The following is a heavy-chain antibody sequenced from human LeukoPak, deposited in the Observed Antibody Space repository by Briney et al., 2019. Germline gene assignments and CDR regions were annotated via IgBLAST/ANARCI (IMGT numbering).Heavy chain of an antibody. V-gene: IGHV3-23*01. J-gene: IGHJ3*02. CDR3: AKDATWIQLWLHAFDI. Sequence: GGSLRLSCAASGVTFSSYAMSWVRQAPGKGLEWVSVISDSGGSTYYADSVKGRFTISRDNSKNTLYLQMNSLRAEDTAVYYCAKDATWIQLWLHAFDIWGQGTMVTVSS. CDR2: ISDSGGST. D-gene: IGHD5-18*01. CDR1: GVTFSSYA.